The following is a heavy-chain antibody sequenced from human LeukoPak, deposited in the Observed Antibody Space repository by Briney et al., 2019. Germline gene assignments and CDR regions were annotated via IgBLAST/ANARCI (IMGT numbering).Heavy chain of an antibody. CDR1: GYTFTGYY. V-gene: IGHV1-2*06. CDR2: INPNSGGT. D-gene: IGHD3-22*01. Sequence: EASVKVSCKASGYTFTGYYMHWVRQAPGQGLEWMGRINPNSGGTNYAQKFQGRVTMTRDTSISTAYMELSRLRSDDTAVYYCARGFGSYYDSSGSSDYWGQGTLVTVSS. J-gene: IGHJ4*02. CDR3: ARGFGSYYDSSGSSDY.